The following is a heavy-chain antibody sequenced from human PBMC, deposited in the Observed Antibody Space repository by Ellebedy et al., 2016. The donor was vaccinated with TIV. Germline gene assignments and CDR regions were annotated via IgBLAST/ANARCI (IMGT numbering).Heavy chain of an antibody. D-gene: IGHD3-16*01. CDR3: ARSTYADLDF. CDR2: IHAGTGNT. J-gene: IGHJ1*01. V-gene: IGHV1-3*01. Sequence: ASVKVSCXASGYSFSSYNIHWVRQAPGQSLEWLGFIHAGTGNTKYSLKFQGTVTFSRETSANVAYMELTSLMSEDTAIYYCARSTYADLDFWGQGTLVTVSS. CDR1: GYSFSSYN.